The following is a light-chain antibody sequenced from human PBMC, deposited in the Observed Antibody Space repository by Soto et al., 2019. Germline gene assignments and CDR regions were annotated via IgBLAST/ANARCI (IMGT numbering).Light chain of an antibody. V-gene: IGKV1-8*01. CDR3: QQYNSYSPT. CDR2: AAS. CDR1: QGISSY. Sequence: AILMTQSPSSFSASPGDRVTTTCRASQGISSYLAWYQQKPGKAPKLLIYAASTLQSGVPSRFSGSGSGTDFTLTISSLQPDDFATYYCQQYNSYSPTFGQGTKVDIK. J-gene: IGKJ1*01.